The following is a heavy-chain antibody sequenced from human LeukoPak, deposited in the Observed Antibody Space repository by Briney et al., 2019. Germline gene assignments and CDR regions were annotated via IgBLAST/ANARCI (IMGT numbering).Heavy chain of an antibody. CDR1: GGSISNYY. CDR2: IYYSGFT. D-gene: IGHD4-17*01. V-gene: IGHV4-59*01. CDR3: ARERTVTDAFDI. Sequence: SETLSLTCTVSGGSISNYYWTWIRQPPGKGLEWIGHIYYSGFTNYNPSLKSRVTISVDTSKNQFSLKLSSVTAADTAVYYCARERTVTDAFDIWGQGTMVTVSS. J-gene: IGHJ3*02.